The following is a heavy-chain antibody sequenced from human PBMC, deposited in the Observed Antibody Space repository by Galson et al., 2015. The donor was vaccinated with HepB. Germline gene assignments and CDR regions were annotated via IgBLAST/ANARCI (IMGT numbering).Heavy chain of an antibody. CDR1: GYTFTSYD. CDR3: ASGFVAAAGTGAPIYYYYGMDV. D-gene: IGHD6-13*01. Sequence: SVKVSCKASGYTFTSYDINWVRQATGQGLEWMGWMNPNSGNTGYAQKFQGRVTMTRNTSISTAYMELSSLRSEDTAVYYCASGFVAAAGTGAPIYYYYGMDVWGQGTTVTVSS. V-gene: IGHV1-8*01. CDR2: MNPNSGNT. J-gene: IGHJ6*02.